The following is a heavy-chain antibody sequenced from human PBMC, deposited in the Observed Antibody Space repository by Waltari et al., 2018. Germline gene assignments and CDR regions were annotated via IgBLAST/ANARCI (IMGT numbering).Heavy chain of an antibody. V-gene: IGHV3-53*01. J-gene: IGHJ6*02. CDR1: GFTVSSNY. D-gene: IGHD2-15*01. CDR2: IYSGGST. Sequence: EVQLVESGGGLIQPGGSLRLSCAASGFTVSSNYMSWVRQAPGKGLEWVSVIYSGGSTYYADSVKGRFTISRDNSKNTLYLQMNSLRAEDTAVYYCAREGGGCSGGSCYYYYYGMDVWGQGTTVTVSS. CDR3: AREGGGCSGGSCYYYYYGMDV.